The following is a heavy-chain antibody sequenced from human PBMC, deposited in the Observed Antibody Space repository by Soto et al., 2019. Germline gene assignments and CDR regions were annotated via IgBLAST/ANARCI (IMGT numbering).Heavy chain of an antibody. V-gene: IGHV3-73*01. CDR3: ICREDYGAHMCFDP. Sequence: DVQLVESGGGLVQPGGSLKLSCAGSGFTFSGSDIHWVRQDSGKGLEWVGRIKSKASNYATSYAASVKGRFTVSSDESDNTAYLQMSRLQSEDTAMYYCICREDYGAHMCFDPWGQGTRVTVSS. D-gene: IGHD4-17*01. CDR1: GFTFSGSD. CDR2: IKSKASNYAT. J-gene: IGHJ5*02.